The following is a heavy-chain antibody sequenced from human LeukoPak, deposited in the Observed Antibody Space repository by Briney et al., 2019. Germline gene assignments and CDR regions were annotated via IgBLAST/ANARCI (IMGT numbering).Heavy chain of an antibody. CDR1: GDSISYHNYY. CDR2: VYYTGNT. D-gene: IGHD6-19*01. CDR3: ARLRAMAGHRGGFDF. Sequence: SETLSLTCAVSGDSISYHNYYWDWIRQPPGKGLEWIGTVYYTGNTYYDPSLKSRVAISVDTSKNQFSLQLTSMTAADTAVYYCARLRAMAGHRGGFDFWGRGTMVTVSS. V-gene: IGHV4-39*01. J-gene: IGHJ3*01.